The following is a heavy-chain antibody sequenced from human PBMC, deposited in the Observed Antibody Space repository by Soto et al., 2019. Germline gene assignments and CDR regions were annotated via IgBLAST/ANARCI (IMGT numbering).Heavy chain of an antibody. V-gene: IGHV3-33*01. Sequence: GGSLRLSCGASGFTFSSYGMHWVRQAPGKGLEWVAVIWYDGSNKYYADSVKGRFTISRDNSKNTLYLQMNSLRAEDTAVYYYARGNSGRSDYYYYYMDVWGKGTTVTVSS. CDR2: IWYDGSNK. J-gene: IGHJ6*03. CDR3: ARGNSGRSDYYYYYMDV. CDR1: GFTFSSYG. D-gene: IGHD3-10*01.